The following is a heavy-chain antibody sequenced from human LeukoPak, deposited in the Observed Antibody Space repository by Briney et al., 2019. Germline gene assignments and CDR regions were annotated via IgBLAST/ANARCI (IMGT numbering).Heavy chain of an antibody. Sequence: SETLSLTCTVSGGSISSGSYYWSWFRQPAEKGLEWIGRIYTSGSTNYNPSLKSRVTMSVDTSKNQFSLKLTSVTAADTAVYYCARDLTDYYELDYWGQGTLVTVSS. V-gene: IGHV4-61*02. D-gene: IGHD3-22*01. J-gene: IGHJ4*02. CDR1: GGSISSGSYY. CDR2: IYTSGST. CDR3: ARDLTDYYELDY.